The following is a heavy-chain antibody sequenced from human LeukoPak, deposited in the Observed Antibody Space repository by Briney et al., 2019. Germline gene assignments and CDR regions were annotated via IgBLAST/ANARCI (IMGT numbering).Heavy chain of an antibody. J-gene: IGHJ5*02. V-gene: IGHV1-69*05. Sequence: SVKVSCKASGGTFSSYAISWVRQAPGQGLEWMGRIILIFGTANYAQKFQGRVTITTDESTSTAYMELSSLRSEDTAVYYCARLGATVTTRDWFDPWGQGTLVTVSS. CDR2: IILIFGTA. D-gene: IGHD4-17*01. CDR1: GGTFSSYA. CDR3: ARLGATVTTRDWFDP.